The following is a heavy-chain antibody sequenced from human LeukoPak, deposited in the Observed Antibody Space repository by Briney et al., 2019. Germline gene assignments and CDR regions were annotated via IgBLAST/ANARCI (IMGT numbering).Heavy chain of an antibody. CDR2: ISSSGSTI. V-gene: IGHV3-11*01. CDR3: ARVLREWLLFGWFDP. J-gene: IGHJ5*02. D-gene: IGHD3-3*01. CDR1: GFTFSDYY. Sequence: GGSLRLSCAASGFTFSDYYMSWIRQAPGKGLEWVSYISSSGSTIYYADSLKGRFTVSRDNAKNSLYLQMNSLRAEDTAVYYCARVLREWLLFGWFDPWGQGTLVTVSS.